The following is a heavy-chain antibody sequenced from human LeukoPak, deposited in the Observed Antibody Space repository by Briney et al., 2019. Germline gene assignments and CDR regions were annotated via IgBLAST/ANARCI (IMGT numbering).Heavy chain of an antibody. J-gene: IGHJ4*02. CDR2: INHSGST. CDR3: VRLGDYGDSGDY. D-gene: IGHD4-17*01. V-gene: IGHV4-34*01. Sequence: SETLSLTCAVYGGSFSGYYWSWIRQPPGKGLEWIGEINHSGSTNYNPSLKSRVTISVDTSKNQFSLKLSSVTAADTAVYYCVRLGDYGDSGDYWGQGTLVTVSS. CDR1: GGSFSGYY.